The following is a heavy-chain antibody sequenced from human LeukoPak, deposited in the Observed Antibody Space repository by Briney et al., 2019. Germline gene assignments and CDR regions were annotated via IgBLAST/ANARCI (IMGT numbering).Heavy chain of an antibody. CDR1: GFTFSNYA. Sequence: GGSLRLSCAASGFTFSNYAMSWVRQAPGKGLEWVSGISAGGGSTYYADSVKGRFTISRDNSKNTLYLQMNSLKAEDTAIYYCAKDPTDFDSSGQTYFDYWGQGTLVTVSS. CDR2: ISAGGGST. CDR3: AKDPTDFDSSGQTYFDY. V-gene: IGHV3-23*01. J-gene: IGHJ4*02. D-gene: IGHD3-22*01.